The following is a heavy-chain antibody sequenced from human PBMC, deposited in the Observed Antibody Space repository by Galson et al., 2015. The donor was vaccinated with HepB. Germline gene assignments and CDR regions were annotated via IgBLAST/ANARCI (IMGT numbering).Heavy chain of an antibody. CDR3: ARERERRLVWEFDY. CDR2: IKQDGSEK. CDR1: GFTFSSYW. D-gene: IGHD1-1*01. Sequence: SLRLSCAASGFTFSSYWMSWVRQAPGKGLEWVANIKQDGSEKYYVDSVKGRFTISRDNAKNSLYLQMNSLRAEDTAVYYCARERERRLVWEFDYWGQGTLVTVSS. J-gene: IGHJ4*02. V-gene: IGHV3-7*03.